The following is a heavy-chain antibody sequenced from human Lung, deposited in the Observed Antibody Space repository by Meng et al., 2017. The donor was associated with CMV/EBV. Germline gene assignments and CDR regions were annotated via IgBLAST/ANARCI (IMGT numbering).Heavy chain of an antibody. CDR3: VKDDTSGLGDY. Sequence: GGSLRLXCAASGFTFSSYAMSWVRQAPGKGLEWVSVFYRGDFGTNYVDSVKGRFTISKDYSSNTLYLQMNSLRVEDTAVYYCVKDDTSGLGDYWGQGTLVTVSS. V-gene: IGHV3-23*03. CDR2: FYRGDFGT. J-gene: IGHJ4*02. CDR1: GFTFSSYA. D-gene: IGHD2-2*01.